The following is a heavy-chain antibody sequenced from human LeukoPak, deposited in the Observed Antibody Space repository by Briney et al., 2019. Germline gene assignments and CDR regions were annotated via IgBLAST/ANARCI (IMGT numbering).Heavy chain of an antibody. CDR2: INPNSGGT. V-gene: IGHV1-2*02. Sequence: GASVKVSCKSSGYAFTNYYMHWVRQAPGQGLEWMGWINPNSGGTNYAQKFQGRVTMTRDTSISTAYMELSRLRSDDTAVYYCAGIVGRPAAAIHLLGYWGQGTLVTVSS. D-gene: IGHD2-2*01. CDR1: GYAFTNYY. CDR3: AGIVGRPAAAIHLLGY. J-gene: IGHJ4*02.